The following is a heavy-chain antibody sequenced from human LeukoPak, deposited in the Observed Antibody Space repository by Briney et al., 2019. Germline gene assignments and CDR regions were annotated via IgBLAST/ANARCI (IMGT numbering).Heavy chain of an antibody. CDR3: ATVYPTYYYDSSGYRY. Sequence: ASVKVSCKVSGYTLTELSMHWVRQAPGKGLEWMGGFDPEDGETIYAQKFQGRVTMTEDTSTDTAYMELSSLRSEDTAVYYCATVYPTYYYDSSGYRYWGQGTLVTVSS. D-gene: IGHD3-22*01. J-gene: IGHJ4*02. CDR2: FDPEDGET. CDR1: GYTLTELS. V-gene: IGHV1-24*01.